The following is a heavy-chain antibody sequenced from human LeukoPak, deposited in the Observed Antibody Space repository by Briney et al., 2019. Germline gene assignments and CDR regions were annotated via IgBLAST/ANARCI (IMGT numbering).Heavy chain of an antibody. CDR1: GGSISNFY. V-gene: IGHV4-59*08. CDR3: ARRGYCSGNSCYLFDY. Sequence: SETLSLTCTVSGGSISNFYWSWIRQPPGKGLEYIGHIYYDGSTNYSPSLKSRLTISVDTSKNQFSLKLTSVTAADTAVYYCARRGYCSGNSCYLFDYWGQGTLVTVSS. CDR2: IYYDGST. D-gene: IGHD2-15*01. J-gene: IGHJ4*02.